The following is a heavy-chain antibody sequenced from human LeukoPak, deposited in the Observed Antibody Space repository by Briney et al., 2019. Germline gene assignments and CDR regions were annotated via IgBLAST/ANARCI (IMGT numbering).Heavy chain of an antibody. CDR3: VRALGYCSSGSCYYYDY. CDR1: GYRFSSYW. CDR2: IYPGDAET. V-gene: IGHV5-51*01. D-gene: IGHD2-15*01. J-gene: IGHJ4*02. Sequence: GESLKISCRGSGYRFSSYWIGWLRQMPGKGLEWMGGIYPGDAETRYSPSFQGQVTISADKSTRTAYLQWPSLKASDTAMYYCVRALGYCSSGSCYYYDYWGQGTLVTVSS.